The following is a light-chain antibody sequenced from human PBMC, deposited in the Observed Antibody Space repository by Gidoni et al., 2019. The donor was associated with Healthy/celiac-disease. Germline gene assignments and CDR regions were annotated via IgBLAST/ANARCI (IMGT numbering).Light chain of an antibody. CDR1: QGISSY. CDR2: AAS. V-gene: IGKV1-8*01. J-gene: IGKJ1*01. CDR3: QQYYSYPPGT. Sequence: AIRLTQSPSSFSASTGDRVTITCRASQGISSYLAWYQQKPGKAPKLLIYAASTLQSGVPSRFSGSGSGTDFTLTISCLQSEDFATDYCQQYYSYPPGTFGQGTKVEIK.